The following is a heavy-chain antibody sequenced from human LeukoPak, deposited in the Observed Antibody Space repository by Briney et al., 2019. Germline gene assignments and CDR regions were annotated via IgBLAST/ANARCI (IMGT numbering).Heavy chain of an antibody. Sequence: PSETLSLTCTVSGGSFSTYYWSWIRQSPGTGLEWIAYLYYNGSPNDDPSLRSRVTISIDTSKNQFSLKLSSVTAADTAVYYCARHGGDWAFDFWGRGTLVTVSS. V-gene: IGHV4-59*08. CDR3: ARHGGDWAFDF. CDR1: GGSFSTYY. CDR2: LYYNGSP. J-gene: IGHJ4*02. D-gene: IGHD2-21*02.